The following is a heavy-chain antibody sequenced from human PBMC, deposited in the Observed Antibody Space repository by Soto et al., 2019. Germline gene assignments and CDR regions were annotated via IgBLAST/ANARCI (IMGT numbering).Heavy chain of an antibody. Sequence: EVQLVETGGGLIQPGGSLRLSCLASGFSVTTNYIIWVRQPPGKGLEWVSTTFTGGSTHYADSVKGRFSISRDNSKNTVYLQMNHLRVEDTAVYYCAKKPPRSIQGGAFGMDIWGQGTTVSVSS. V-gene: IGHV3-53*02. D-gene: IGHD1-26*01. CDR3: AKKPPRSIQGGAFGMDI. CDR2: TFTGGST. J-gene: IGHJ6*02. CDR1: GFSVTTNY.